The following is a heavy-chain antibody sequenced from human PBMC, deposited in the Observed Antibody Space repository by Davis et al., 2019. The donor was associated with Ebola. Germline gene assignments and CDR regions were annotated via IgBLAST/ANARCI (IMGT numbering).Heavy chain of an antibody. CDR1: GYTFTGYH. CDR2: INPYNGGT. Sequence: ASVKVSCTASGYTFTGYHLHWVRQAPGQGLEWMGWINPYNGGTNYAQKFQGRVTLTRDTSISTAYMELSRLRSDDTAVYYCARSDSNGYYLAEFFRHWGQGTLVTVSS. J-gene: IGHJ1*01. D-gene: IGHD3-22*01. V-gene: IGHV1-2*02. CDR3: ARSDSNGYYLAEFFRH.